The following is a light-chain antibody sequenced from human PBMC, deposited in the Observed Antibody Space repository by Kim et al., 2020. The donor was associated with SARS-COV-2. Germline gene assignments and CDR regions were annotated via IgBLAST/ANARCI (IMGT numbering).Light chain of an antibody. Sequence: GVTNSCTGSSSNIGAGYDVHWYQQLPGTAPKLLIYGNSNRPSGVPDRFSGSKSGTSASLAITGLQAEDEADYYCQSYDSSLSAYVFGTGTKVTVL. J-gene: IGLJ1*01. CDR3: QSYDSSLSAYV. V-gene: IGLV1-40*01. CDR1: SSNIGAGYD. CDR2: GNS.